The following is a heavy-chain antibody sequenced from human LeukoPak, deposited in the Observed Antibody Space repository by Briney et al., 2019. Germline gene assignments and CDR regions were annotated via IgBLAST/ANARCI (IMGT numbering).Heavy chain of an antibody. Sequence: GGSLRLSCAASGFTFSSYSMNWVRQAPGKGLEWVSSISSSSSYIYYADSVKGRFTISRDNAKNSLYLQMNSLRAEDTAVYYCARIALLGYCYMDVWGKGTTVTVSS. V-gene: IGHV3-21*01. CDR1: GFTFSSYS. CDR3: ARIALLGYCYMDV. D-gene: IGHD7-27*01. J-gene: IGHJ6*03. CDR2: ISSSSSYI.